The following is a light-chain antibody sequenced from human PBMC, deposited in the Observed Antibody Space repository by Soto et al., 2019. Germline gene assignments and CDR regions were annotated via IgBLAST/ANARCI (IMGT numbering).Light chain of an antibody. Sequence: QSSLTQPASVSGSPGQSITISCTGASSDVGGYDHVSWYQLHPGKAPKHIVFEVSNRPSGVSYRFSGSKSGNTASLTISGLQAEDEADYFCSSYSISTAYLFGTGTKVTVL. CDR2: EVS. CDR1: SSDVGGYDH. V-gene: IGLV2-14*01. J-gene: IGLJ1*01. CDR3: SSYSISTAYL.